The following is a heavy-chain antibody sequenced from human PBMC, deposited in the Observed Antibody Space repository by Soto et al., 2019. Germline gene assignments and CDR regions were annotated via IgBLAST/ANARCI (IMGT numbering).Heavy chain of an antibody. Sequence: VQLVESGGGVVQPGRSLRLSCAASGFTFSSYGMHWVRQAPGKGLEWVAVISYDGSNKYYADSVKGRFTISRDNSKNTLYLQMNSLRAEDTAVYYCAGYCSSTSCHFDYWGQGTLVTVSS. D-gene: IGHD2-2*03. J-gene: IGHJ4*02. CDR3: AGYCSSTSCHFDY. CDR1: GFTFSSYG. V-gene: IGHV3-30*03. CDR2: ISYDGSNK.